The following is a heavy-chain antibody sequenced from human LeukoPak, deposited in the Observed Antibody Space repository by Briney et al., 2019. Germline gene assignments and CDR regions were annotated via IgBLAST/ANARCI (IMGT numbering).Heavy chain of an antibody. J-gene: IGHJ4*02. CDR3: ARDRWYSSSWYDY. CDR1: GDSITSSNW. V-gene: IGHV4-4*02. CDR2: IYHSGST. D-gene: IGHD6-13*01. Sequence: PSGTLSLTCAVSGDSITSSNWWSWVRQPPEKGLEWIGEIYHSGSTNYNPSLKSRVTISVDTSKNQFSLKLSSVTAADTAVYYCARDRWYSSSWYDYWGQGTLVTVSS.